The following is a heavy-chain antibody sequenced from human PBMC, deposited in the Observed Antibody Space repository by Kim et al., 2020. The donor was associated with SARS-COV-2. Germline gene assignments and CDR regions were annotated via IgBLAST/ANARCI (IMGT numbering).Heavy chain of an antibody. CDR2: ISYDGSNK. J-gene: IGHJ6*02. Sequence: GGSLRLSCAASGFTFSSYGMHWVRQAPGKGLEWVAVISYDGSNKYYADSVKGRFTISRDNSKNTLYLQMNSLRAEDTAVYYCAKDILFRLGDDGYNLGDGMDVWGQGTTVTVSS. V-gene: IGHV3-30*18. CDR1: GFTFSSYG. CDR3: AKDILFRLGDDGYNLGDGMDV. D-gene: IGHD3-9*01.